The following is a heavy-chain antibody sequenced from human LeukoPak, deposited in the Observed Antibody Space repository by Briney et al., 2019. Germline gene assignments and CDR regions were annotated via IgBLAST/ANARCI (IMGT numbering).Heavy chain of an antibody. CDR2: IYYSGST. J-gene: IGHJ5*02. Sequence: PSETLSLTCTVSGGSISSSSYYWGWIRQPPGKGLEWIGSIYYSGSTYYNPSLKSRVTISVDTSKNQFSLKLSSVTAADTAVYYCARDIRSYYDNWFDPWGQGTLVTVSS. D-gene: IGHD1-26*01. V-gene: IGHV4-39*07. CDR3: ARDIRSYYDNWFDP. CDR1: GGSISSSSYY.